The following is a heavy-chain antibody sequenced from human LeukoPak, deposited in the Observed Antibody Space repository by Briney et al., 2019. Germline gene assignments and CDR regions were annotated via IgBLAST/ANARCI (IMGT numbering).Heavy chain of an antibody. J-gene: IGHJ4*02. Sequence: GGSLRLSCAASGFTFSSYGMSWVRQVPGKGLEWVSGTNRRGDITGYADFVKGRFTISRDNAKNSLYLQMNSLRVEDTALYHCARKGLGGELGGFDSWGQGTLVTVSS. CDR1: GFTFSSYG. CDR2: TNRRGDIT. CDR3: ARKGLGGELGGFDS. V-gene: IGHV3-20*01. D-gene: IGHD1-7*01.